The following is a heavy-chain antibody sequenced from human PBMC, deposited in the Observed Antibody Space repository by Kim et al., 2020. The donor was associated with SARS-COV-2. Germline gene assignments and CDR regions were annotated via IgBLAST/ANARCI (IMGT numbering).Heavy chain of an antibody. J-gene: IGHJ4*02. V-gene: IGHV1-24*01. Sequence: YEQKTQGRVTMTEDTATDTAYMGLSSLRSEDTAVYYCATDVGSGSLFDYWGQGTLVTVSS. CDR3: ATDVGSGSLFDY. D-gene: IGHD1-26*01.